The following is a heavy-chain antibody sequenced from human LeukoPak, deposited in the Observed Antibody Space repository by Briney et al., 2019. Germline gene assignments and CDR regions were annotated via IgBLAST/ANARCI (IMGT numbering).Heavy chain of an antibody. V-gene: IGHV4-59*01. CDR3: ARDWPSEWQQLPDYDAVDI. Sequence: SDTLSLTCTLSGDSISSYYWSCVRQPPRKGLQCIGGIYYRGVTNYNPSLKIRVTISVDTSKNQFSLKLSSVTPAVTAVYYCARDWPSEWQQLPDYDAVDIWGQGTMVTVSS. CDR1: GDSISSYY. CDR2: IYYRGVT. D-gene: IGHD6-13*01. J-gene: IGHJ3*02.